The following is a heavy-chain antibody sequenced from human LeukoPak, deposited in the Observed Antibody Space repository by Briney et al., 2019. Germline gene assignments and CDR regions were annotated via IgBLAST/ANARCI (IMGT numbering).Heavy chain of an antibody. CDR1: GYTFTSYG. J-gene: IGHJ4*02. D-gene: IGHD6-19*01. CDR2: ISGYNGNT. CDR3: ARAEVAVAGKRVDY. V-gene: IGHV1-18*01. Sequence: ASVKVSCKASGYTFTSYGISWVRQAPGQGLEWMGWISGYNGNTNYAQKLQGRVTMTTDTSTSTAYMEVRSLRSDDTAVYYCARAEVAVAGKRVDYWGQGTLVTVSS.